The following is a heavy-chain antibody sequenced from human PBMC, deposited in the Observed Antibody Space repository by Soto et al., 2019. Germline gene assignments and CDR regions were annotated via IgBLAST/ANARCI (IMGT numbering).Heavy chain of an antibody. Sequence: SVKVSCKASGGTFSSYTISWVRQAPGQGLEWKRRIIPILGIANYAQKFQGRVTITADKSTSTAYMELSSLRSEDTAVYYCARDSAYCSSTSCYGVNPYYYYYMDVWGKGTTVTVSS. D-gene: IGHD2-2*01. CDR1: GGTFSSYT. J-gene: IGHJ6*03. V-gene: IGHV1-69*04. CDR2: IIPILGIA. CDR3: ARDSAYCSSTSCYGVNPYYYYYMDV.